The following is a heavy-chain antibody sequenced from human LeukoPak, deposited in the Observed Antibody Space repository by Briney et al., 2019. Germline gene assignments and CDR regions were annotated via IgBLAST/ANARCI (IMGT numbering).Heavy chain of an antibody. CDR3: ARGVLGSGSPRRSYYMDV. CDR1: GGSFSGYY. CDR2: INHSGST. Sequence: SETLSLTCAVYGGSFSGYYWSWIRQPPGKGLEWIGEINHSGSTNYNPSLKSRVTISVDTSKNQFSLKLSSVTAADTAVYYCARGVLGSGSPRRSYYMDVWGKGTTVTVSS. V-gene: IGHV4-34*01. J-gene: IGHJ6*03. D-gene: IGHD3-10*01.